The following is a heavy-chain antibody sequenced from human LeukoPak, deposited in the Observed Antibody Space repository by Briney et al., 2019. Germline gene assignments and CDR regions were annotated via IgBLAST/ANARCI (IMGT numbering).Heavy chain of an antibody. Sequence: PSETLSLTCTVSGGSISSHYWSWIRKPPGKGLEWIGYIYYSGSTNYNPSLKSRVTISVDTSKNQFSLKLSSVTAADTAVYYCARLPAAIGFYFDYWGQGTLVTVSS. J-gene: IGHJ4*02. V-gene: IGHV4-59*11. CDR3: ARLPAAIGFYFDY. CDR2: IYYSGST. D-gene: IGHD2-2*01. CDR1: GGSISSHY.